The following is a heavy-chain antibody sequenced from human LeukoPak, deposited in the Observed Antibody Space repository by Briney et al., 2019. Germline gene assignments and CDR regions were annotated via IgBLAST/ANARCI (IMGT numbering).Heavy chain of an antibody. CDR2: IWNGGSET. Sequence: GGPLRLSCAASGFTFSNYGMHWVRQAPGKRLEWVAVIWNGGSETFHADSVKGRFRIARDNSKNTLYLQMNSLRAEDTAVYFCARDMGRAWYGPPDYWGQGTLVTVSS. J-gene: IGHJ4*02. V-gene: IGHV3-33*01. D-gene: IGHD6-13*01. CDR1: GFTFSNYG. CDR3: ARDMGRAWYGPPDY.